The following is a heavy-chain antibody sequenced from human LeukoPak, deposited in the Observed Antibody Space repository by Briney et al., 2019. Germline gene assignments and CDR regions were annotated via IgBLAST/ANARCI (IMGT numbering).Heavy chain of an antibody. D-gene: IGHD4-17*01. CDR2: IYSGGST. CDR1: EFTVSSNY. J-gene: IGHJ6*02. Sequence: GGSLRLSCAASEFTVSSNYMGWVRQAPGKGLEWVSFIYSGGSTYYADSVKGRFTISRDNSKNTLYLQMNSLRAEDTAVYYCARGRGTVYGMDVWGQGTTVTVSS. V-gene: IGHV3-66*02. CDR3: ARGRGTVYGMDV.